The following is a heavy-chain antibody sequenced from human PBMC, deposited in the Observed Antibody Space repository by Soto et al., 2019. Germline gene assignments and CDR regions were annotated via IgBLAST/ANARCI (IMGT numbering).Heavy chain of an antibody. CDR3: VRWKDIVLVTDF. CDR1: GYTFTRYG. Sequence: QVQLVQSGAEVKKPGASVKVSCKTSGYTFTRYGISWVRQAPGQGLEWMGWISTYNGNTNYAQKLQGRVTMTTDTSTSTAYMELRSLRSDDPAVYYCVRWKDIVLVTDFWGQGTLVTVSS. J-gene: IGHJ4*02. V-gene: IGHV1-18*01. D-gene: IGHD2-2*01. CDR2: ISTYNGNT.